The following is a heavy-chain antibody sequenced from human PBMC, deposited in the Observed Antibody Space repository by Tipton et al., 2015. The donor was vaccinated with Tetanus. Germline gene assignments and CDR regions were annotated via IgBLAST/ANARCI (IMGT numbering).Heavy chain of an antibody. J-gene: IGHJ4*02. CDR2: ISSTSRYI. D-gene: IGHD6-25*01. V-gene: IGHV3-21*01. CDR1: GFSFSNYK. Sequence: GSLRLSCEVSGFSFSNYKINWVRQGPGRGLEWVSSISSTSRYINYADSVKGRFTISRDNAKNSLFLEMNNLGVDDTAVYYCVSGSALDYWGQGTLISVSS. CDR3: VSGSALDY.